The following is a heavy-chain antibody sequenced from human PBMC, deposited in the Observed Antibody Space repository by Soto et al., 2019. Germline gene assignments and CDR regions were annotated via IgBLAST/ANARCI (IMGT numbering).Heavy chain of an antibody. CDR3: AVAVAGPTAIGY. D-gene: IGHD6-19*01. CDR2: INSDGSST. V-gene: IGHV3-74*01. Sequence: EVQLVESGGGLVQPGGSLRLSCAASGFTFSSYWMHWVRQAPGKGLVLVSRINSDGSSTSYADSVKGRFTISRDNAKNTLYLQRNSLRAEDTAVYYCAVAVAGPTAIGYWGQGTLVTVSS. CDR1: GFTFSSYW. J-gene: IGHJ4*02.